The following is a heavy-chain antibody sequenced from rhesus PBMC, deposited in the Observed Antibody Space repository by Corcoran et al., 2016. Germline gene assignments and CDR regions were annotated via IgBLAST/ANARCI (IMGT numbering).Heavy chain of an antibody. CDR3: ASVYSNYINY. V-gene: IGHV4-173*01. Sequence: QLQLQESGPRLVKPSETLSLTCAVSGGSISSNYWSWIRQPPGKGLEWIGRISGSVVGTDYNPSLMSRVTISTATSKNQFSLKLTSLTAADTAVYYCASVYSNYINYWGQGVLVTFSS. D-gene: IGHD4-23*01. J-gene: IGHJ4*01. CDR1: GGSISSNY. CDR2: ISGSVVGT.